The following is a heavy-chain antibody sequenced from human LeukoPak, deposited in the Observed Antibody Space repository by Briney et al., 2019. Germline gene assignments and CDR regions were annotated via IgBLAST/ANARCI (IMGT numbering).Heavy chain of an antibody. CDR3: ASSEYDFWSGAAGGWFDP. J-gene: IGHJ5*02. D-gene: IGHD3-3*01. CDR1: GGSISSYY. Sequence: SETLSLTCTVSGGSISSYYWSWIRQPPGKGLEWIGYIYYSGSTNYNPSLKSRVTISVDRSKNQFSLKLSSVTAADTAVYYCASSEYDFWSGAAGGWFDPWGQGTLVTVSS. CDR2: IYYSGST. V-gene: IGHV4-59*12.